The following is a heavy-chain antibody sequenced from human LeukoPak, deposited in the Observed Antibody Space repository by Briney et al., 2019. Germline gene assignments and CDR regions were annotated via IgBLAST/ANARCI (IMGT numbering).Heavy chain of an antibody. J-gene: IGHJ4*02. D-gene: IGHD5-18*01. CDR3: AREGDPGDTAIAQPYFDY. V-gene: IGHV4-38-2*02. Sequence: PSETLSLTCTVSGYSISSGYYWGWIRQPPGKGLEWIGSIYHSGSTYYNPSLKSRVTISVDTSKNQFSLKLSSVTAADTAVYYCAREGDPGDTAIAQPYFDYWGQGTLVTVSS. CDR1: GYSISSGYY. CDR2: IYHSGST.